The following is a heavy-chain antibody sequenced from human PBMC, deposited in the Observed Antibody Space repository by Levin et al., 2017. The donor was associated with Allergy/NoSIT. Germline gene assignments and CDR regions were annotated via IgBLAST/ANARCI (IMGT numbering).Heavy chain of an antibody. CDR2: IIWNSGII. CDR3: AKDKYSSSDAAFDI. D-gene: IGHD6-6*01. J-gene: IGHJ3*02. Sequence: SLKISCAASGFIFDDYAMHWVRQAPGKGLEWVSGIIWNSGIIGYADSVKGRFTISRDNAKNSLYLQMYSLRAEDTALYYCAKDKYSSSDAAFDIWGQGTMVTVSS. V-gene: IGHV3-9*01. CDR1: GFIFDDYA.